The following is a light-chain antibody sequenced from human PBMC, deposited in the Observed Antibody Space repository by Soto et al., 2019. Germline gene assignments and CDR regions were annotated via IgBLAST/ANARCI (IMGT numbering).Light chain of an antibody. J-gene: IGKJ4*01. CDR2: GAS. Sequence: EIVLTQSPGTLSLSPGERATLSCRASQSLSSTYLAWYQQKPGQAPRLLIYGASSRATGIPDRFSGSGSGTDFTLTISRLEPEDFAVYYGQQYGSSPVTFGGGTRVEIK. V-gene: IGKV3-20*01. CDR3: QQYGSSPVT. CDR1: QSLSSTY.